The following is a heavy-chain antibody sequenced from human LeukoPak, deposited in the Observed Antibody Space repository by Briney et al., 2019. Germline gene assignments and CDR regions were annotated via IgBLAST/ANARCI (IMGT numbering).Heavy chain of an antibody. CDR1: GGSFSGYY. D-gene: IGHD5-24*01. J-gene: IGHJ4*02. Sequence: TSETLSLTCAVYGGSFSGYYWSWIRQPPGKGLEWIGYIYYSGSTNYNPSLKSRVTISVDTSKNQFSLKLSSVTAADTAVYYCARGKMATILDYWGQGTLVTVSS. V-gene: IGHV4-59*01. CDR3: ARGKMATILDY. CDR2: IYYSGST.